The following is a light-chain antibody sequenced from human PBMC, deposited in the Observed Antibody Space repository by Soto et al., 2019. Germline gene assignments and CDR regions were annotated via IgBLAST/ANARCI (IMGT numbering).Light chain of an antibody. CDR3: HQRKNWPPIS. CDR2: DSS. CDR1: QNVDKF. Sequence: SPATFSLSPGETATLSCRASQNVDKFLAWYQQRPGQPPRLLIFDSSNRATGVPVRFSGSGSGTVFTLTIGSLEPEDSAVYYCHQRKNWPPISFGQGIRLEIK. V-gene: IGKV3-11*01. J-gene: IGKJ5*01.